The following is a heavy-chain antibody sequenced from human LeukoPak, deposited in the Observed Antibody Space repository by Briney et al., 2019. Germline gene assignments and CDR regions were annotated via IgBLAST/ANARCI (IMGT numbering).Heavy chain of an antibody. J-gene: IGHJ6*03. CDR2: IYYSGST. CDR3: ARASCSSTSCYRRWNYYNYMDV. V-gene: IGHV4-30-4*08. D-gene: IGHD2-2*01. CDR1: GYSISSGDYY. Sequence: KPSETLSLTCAVSGYSISSGDYYWSWIRQPPGKGLEWIGYIYYSGSTYYNPSLKSRVTISVDTSKNQFSLKLSSVTAADTAVYYCARASCSSTSCYRRWNYYNYMDVWGKGTTVTVSS.